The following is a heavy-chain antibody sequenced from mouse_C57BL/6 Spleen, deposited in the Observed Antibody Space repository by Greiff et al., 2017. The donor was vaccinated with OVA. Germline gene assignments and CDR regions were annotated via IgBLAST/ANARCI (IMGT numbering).Heavy chain of an antibody. CDR2: IYPRSGNT. CDR1: GYTFTSYG. V-gene: IGHV1-81*01. CDR3: ASEADYGYDGGDY. D-gene: IGHD2-2*01. J-gene: IGHJ2*01. Sequence: QVQLQQSGAELARPGASVKLSCKASGYTFTSYGISWVKQSTGQGLEWIGEIYPRSGNTYYNEKFKGKATLTADKSSSTAYMELRSLTSEDSAVYVVASEADYGYDGGDYWGQGTTLTVSS.